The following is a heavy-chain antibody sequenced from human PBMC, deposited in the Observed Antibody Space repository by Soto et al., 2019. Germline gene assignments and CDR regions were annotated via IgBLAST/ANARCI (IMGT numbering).Heavy chain of an antibody. J-gene: IGHJ4*02. Sequence: PSETLSLTCSVSGDSINSDKYYWGWIRQPPGKGLEWIGSIYFRGNTYYNPSLQTRVTISLDKSKSQFSLKLNSVTAADSAVYFFARLEGLDKTSYYFDFWAREPWSPYPQ. D-gene: IGHD1-1*01. CDR1: GDSINSDKYY. CDR3: ARLEGLDKTSYYFDF. V-gene: IGHV4-39*01. CDR2: IYFRGNT.